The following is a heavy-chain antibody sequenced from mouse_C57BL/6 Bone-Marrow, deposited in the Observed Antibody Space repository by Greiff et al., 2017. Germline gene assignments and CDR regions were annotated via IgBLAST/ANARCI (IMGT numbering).Heavy chain of an antibody. CDR1: GYAFTNYL. Sequence: VKVVESGAELVRPGTSVTVSCKASGYAFTNYLIEWVKQRPGQGLEWIGVINPGSGGTNYNEKFKGKATLTADKSSSTAYMQLSSLTSEDSAVYFCARSVYYDYDGVFFAYWGQGTLVTVSA. V-gene: IGHV1-54*01. D-gene: IGHD2-4*01. J-gene: IGHJ3*01. CDR3: ARSVYYDYDGVFFAY. CDR2: INPGSGGT.